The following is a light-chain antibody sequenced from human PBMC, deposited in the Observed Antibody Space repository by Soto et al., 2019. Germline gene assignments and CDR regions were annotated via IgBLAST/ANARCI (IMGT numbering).Light chain of an antibody. CDR3: GAWDGTLRDLA. J-gene: IGLJ7*01. CDR1: SSDIGSNP. Sequence: QSVLTQPPSASATPGQRVTISCSGSSSDIGSNPVNWYQQLPGTAPKLLIFANDQRPSGVPDRFSGSRSGTSASLAISDLQFEDEADYYCGAWDGTLRDLAFGGGTQLTVL. CDR2: AND. V-gene: IGLV1-44*01.